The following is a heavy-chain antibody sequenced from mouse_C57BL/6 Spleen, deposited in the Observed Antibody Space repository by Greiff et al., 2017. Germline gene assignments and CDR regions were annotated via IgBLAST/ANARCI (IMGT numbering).Heavy chain of an antibody. D-gene: IGHD2-2*01. Sequence: QVQLQQSGAELARPGASVKLSCTASGYTFTSYGISWVKQRTGQGLEWIGEIYPRSGNTYYNEKFKGKATLTADKSSSTAYMELRSLTSEDSAVYFCARWLPSYAMDYWGQGTSVTVSS. CDR2: IYPRSGNT. J-gene: IGHJ4*01. CDR3: ARWLPSYAMDY. CDR1: GYTFTSYG. V-gene: IGHV1-81*01.